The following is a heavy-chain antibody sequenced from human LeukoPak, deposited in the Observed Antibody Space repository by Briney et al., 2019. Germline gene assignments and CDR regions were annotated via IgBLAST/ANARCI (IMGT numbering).Heavy chain of an antibody. CDR1: GFTFSSYA. CDR3: AKSMVRGVIITYPWFDP. V-gene: IGHV3-23*01. J-gene: IGHJ5*02. Sequence: GGSLRLSCAASGFTFSSYAMSWVRQAPGKGLEWVSAISGSDGSTYYADSVKGRFTISRDNSKNTLYLQMNSLRAEDTAVYYCAKSMVRGVIITYPWFDPWGQGTLVTVSS. D-gene: IGHD3-10*01. CDR2: ISGSDGST.